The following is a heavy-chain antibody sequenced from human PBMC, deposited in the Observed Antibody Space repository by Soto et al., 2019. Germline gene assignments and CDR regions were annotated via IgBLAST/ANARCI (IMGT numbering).Heavy chain of an antibody. D-gene: IGHD6-6*01. V-gene: IGHV3-30-3*01. CDR1: GFTFSSYA. CDR2: ISYDGSNK. J-gene: IGHJ6*02. Sequence: PGGSLRLSCAASGFTFSSYAMHWVRHAPGKGLEWVAVISYDGSNKYYADSVKGRFTISRDNSKNTLYLQMNSLRAEDTAVYYCARDLIAARPEDYYGMDVWGQGTTVTVSS. CDR3: ARDLIAARPEDYYGMDV.